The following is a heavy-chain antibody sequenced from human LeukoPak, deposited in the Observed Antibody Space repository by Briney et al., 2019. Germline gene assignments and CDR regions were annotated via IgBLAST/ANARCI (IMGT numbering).Heavy chain of an antibody. D-gene: IGHD5-12*01. J-gene: IGHJ6*02. CDR2: FYYSGST. CDR1: GGSISSFY. CDR3: ASQVATVPYYYYGMDV. Sequence: SESLSLTCTVSGGSISSFYWSWIRQPPGKGLEWIGYFYYSGSTNYNPSLKSRVTISVDTSKNQFSLKLSSVTAADTAVYYCASQVATVPYYYYGMDVWGQGTTVTVSS. V-gene: IGHV4-59*01.